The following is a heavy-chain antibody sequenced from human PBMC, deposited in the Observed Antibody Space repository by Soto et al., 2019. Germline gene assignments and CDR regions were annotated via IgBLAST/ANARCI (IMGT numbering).Heavy chain of an antibody. Sequence: PGEYLKISCKGSGYSFTSYWIGWVRQMPGKGLEWMGIIYPGDSDTRYSPSFQGQVTISADKSISTAYLQWSSLKASDTAMYYCARQGTSSVVGMDVWGQGTTVTVSS. D-gene: IGHD2-15*01. CDR1: GYSFTSYW. CDR3: ARQGTSSVVGMDV. V-gene: IGHV5-51*01. J-gene: IGHJ6*02. CDR2: IYPGDSDT.